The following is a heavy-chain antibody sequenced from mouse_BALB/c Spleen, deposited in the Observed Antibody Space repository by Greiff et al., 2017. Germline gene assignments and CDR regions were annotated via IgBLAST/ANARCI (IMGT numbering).Heavy chain of an antibody. CDR1: GFTFSNYW. D-gene: IGHD2-4*01. Sequence: EVKLMESGGGLVQPGGSMKLSCVASGFTFSNYWMNWVRQSPEKGLEWVAEIRLKSNNYATHYAESVKGRFTISRDDSKSSVYLQMNNLRAEDTGIYYCTRQDDYNYFDYWGQGTTLTVSS. CDR2: IRLKSNNYAT. J-gene: IGHJ2*01. V-gene: IGHV6-6*02. CDR3: TRQDDYNYFDY.